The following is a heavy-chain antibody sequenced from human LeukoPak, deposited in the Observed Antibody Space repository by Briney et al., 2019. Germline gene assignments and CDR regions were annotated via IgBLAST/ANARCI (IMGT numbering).Heavy chain of an antibody. Sequence: SETLSLTCTVSGGSISSYYWSWIRQPPGKGLEWIGYIYYSGSTNYNPSLKSRVTISVDTSKNQFSLKLSSVTAADTAVYYCARVPYYDFWSGYYSYYFDYWGQGTLVTVSS. V-gene: IGHV4-59*01. CDR3: ARVPYYDFWSGYYSYYFDY. CDR1: GGSISSYY. J-gene: IGHJ4*02. D-gene: IGHD3-3*01. CDR2: IYYSGST.